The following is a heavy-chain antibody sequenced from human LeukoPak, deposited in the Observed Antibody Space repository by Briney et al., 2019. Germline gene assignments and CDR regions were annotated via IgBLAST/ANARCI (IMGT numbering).Heavy chain of an antibody. CDR3: ARARGGGSYYYYYMDV. CDR1: GGTFSSYA. Sequence: ASVKVSCKASGGTFSSYAISWVRQAPGQGPEWMGGIIPIFGTANYAQKFQGRVTITTDESTSTAYMELSSLRSEDTAVYYCARARGGGSYYYYYMDVWGKGTTVTVSS. CDR2: IIPIFGTA. J-gene: IGHJ6*03. D-gene: IGHD3-10*01. V-gene: IGHV1-69*05.